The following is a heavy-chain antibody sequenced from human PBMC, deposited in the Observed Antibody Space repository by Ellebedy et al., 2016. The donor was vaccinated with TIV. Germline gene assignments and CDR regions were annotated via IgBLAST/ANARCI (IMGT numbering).Heavy chain of an antibody. Sequence: GGSLRLSXAASGFTFSSYSMNWVRQAPGKGLEWVSSISSSSSYIYYADSVKGRFTISRDNAKNSLYLQMNSLRDEDTAVYYCARDRSSGLDYWGQGTLVTVSS. CDR3: ARDRSSGLDY. D-gene: IGHD6-19*01. CDR1: GFTFSSYS. J-gene: IGHJ4*02. V-gene: IGHV3-21*01. CDR2: ISSSSSYI.